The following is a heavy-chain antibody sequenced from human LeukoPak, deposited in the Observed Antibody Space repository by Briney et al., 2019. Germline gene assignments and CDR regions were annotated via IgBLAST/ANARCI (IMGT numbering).Heavy chain of an antibody. CDR3: AKWVAGAPSSDC. CDR2: ISYDGSNQ. Sequence: GGSLRLSCAASGFIFSYFGMHWVRQAPGKGLEWVALISYDGSNQYYADSVKGRFTISRDNSKNTLFLQMKSLRDEDTAVYHCAKWVAGAPSSDCWGQGTLVTVSS. CDR1: GFIFSYFG. V-gene: IGHV3-30*18. D-gene: IGHD6-19*01. J-gene: IGHJ4*02.